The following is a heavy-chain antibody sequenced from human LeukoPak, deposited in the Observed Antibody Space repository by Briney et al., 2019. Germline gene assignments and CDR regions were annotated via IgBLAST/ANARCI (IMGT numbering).Heavy chain of an antibody. CDR2: INHSGST. Sequence: SETLSLTCAVYGGSFSGYYWSWIRQPPGKGLEWIGEINHSGSTNYNPSLKSRVTISVDTSKNQFSLKLSSVTAADTAVYYCACGRLRLLWFGKGYWFDPGGQETLVTVSS. CDR1: GGSFSGYY. J-gene: IGHJ5*02. CDR3: ACGRLRLLWFGKGYWFDP. D-gene: IGHD3-10*01. V-gene: IGHV4-34*01.